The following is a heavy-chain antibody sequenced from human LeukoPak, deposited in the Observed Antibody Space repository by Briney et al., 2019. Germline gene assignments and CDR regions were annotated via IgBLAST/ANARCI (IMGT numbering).Heavy chain of an antibody. CDR3: ARDSAFLEWSYFDY. CDR2: IYSGGST. J-gene: IGHJ4*02. V-gene: IGHV3-66*02. D-gene: IGHD3-3*02. CDR1: GFTVSSNY. Sequence: GGSLRLSCAASGFTVSSNYMSWVRQAPGKGLEWVSVIYSGGSTYYADSVKGRFTISRDNSKNTLYLQMNSLRAEDTAVYYCARDSAFLEWSYFDYWGQGTLVTVSP.